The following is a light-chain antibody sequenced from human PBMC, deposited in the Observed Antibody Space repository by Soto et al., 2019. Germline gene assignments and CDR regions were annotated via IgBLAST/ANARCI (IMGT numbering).Light chain of an antibody. CDR3: QQYKSWPPYT. Sequence: EIMMTQSPATLSVSPGERATLSCRASQAIDNKLAWYQQKPGQAPRLLIYGASTRATGIPDRFSGSGSGTEFTLTISSLQSEDSAVYFCQQYKSWPPYTFGQGTELEIE. CDR2: GAS. CDR1: QAIDNK. J-gene: IGKJ2*01. V-gene: IGKV3-15*01.